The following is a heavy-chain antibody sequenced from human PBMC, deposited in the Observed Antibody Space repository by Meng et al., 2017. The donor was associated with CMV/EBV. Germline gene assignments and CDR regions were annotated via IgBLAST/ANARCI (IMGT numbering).Heavy chain of an antibody. CDR2: ISSSSSYI. CDR1: GFTFSSYS. Sequence: GESLKISCAASGFTFSSYSMNWVRQAPGKGLERVSSISSSSSYIYYADSVKGRFTISRVNAKNSLYLQMNSLRAEDTAVYYCARDRAGPWHWGQGTLVTVSS. D-gene: IGHD3-10*01. J-gene: IGHJ4*02. CDR3: ARDRAGPWH. V-gene: IGHV3-21*01.